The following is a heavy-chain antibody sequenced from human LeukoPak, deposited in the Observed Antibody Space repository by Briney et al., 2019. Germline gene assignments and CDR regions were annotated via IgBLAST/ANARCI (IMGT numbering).Heavy chain of an antibody. V-gene: IGHV4-34*01. CDR2: INHSGST. CDR1: GGSFSGYY. D-gene: IGHD3-22*01. J-gene: IGHJ4*02. Sequence: SETLSLTCAVYGGSFSGYYWSWIRQPPGKGLEWIGEINHSGSTNYNPSLKSRVTISVDTSKNQFSLKLSSVTAADTAVYYCARESGIYDSSGSKIVDYWGQGTLVTVSS. CDR3: ARESGIYDSSGSKIVDY.